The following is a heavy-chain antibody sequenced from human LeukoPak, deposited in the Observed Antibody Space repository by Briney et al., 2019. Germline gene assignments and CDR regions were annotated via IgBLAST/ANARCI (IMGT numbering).Heavy chain of an antibody. CDR2: IHSSGST. D-gene: IGHD4-11*01. J-gene: IGHJ5*02. CDR3: ARETDYINPNFFDP. V-gene: IGHV4-4*02. Sequence: SGTLSLTCAVSGGSISSSYWWSWVRQPPGKGLEWIGRIHSSGSTTYNPSLKRRASISVDKTNHQFSLLLSSVTAADTAVYYCARETDYINPNFFDPWGQGTLVSVSS. CDR1: GGSISSSYW.